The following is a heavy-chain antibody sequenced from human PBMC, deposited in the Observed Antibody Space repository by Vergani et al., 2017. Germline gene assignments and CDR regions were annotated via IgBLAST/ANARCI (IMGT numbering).Heavy chain of an antibody. CDR2: IYYSGST. Sequence: QVQLQESGPGLVKPSQTLSLTCTVSGGSISSGGYYWSWIRQHPGKGLEWIGYIYYSGSTYYNPSLKSRVTISVDTSKNKFSLKLSSVTAADTAVYYCARTNYDFWSGYPYGFDYWGQGTLVTVSS. CDR3: ARTNYDFWSGYPYGFDY. J-gene: IGHJ4*02. CDR1: GGSISSGGYY. V-gene: IGHV4-31*03. D-gene: IGHD3-3*01.